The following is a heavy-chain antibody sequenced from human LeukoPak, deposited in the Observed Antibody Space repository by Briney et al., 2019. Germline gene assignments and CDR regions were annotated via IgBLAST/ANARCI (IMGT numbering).Heavy chain of an antibody. CDR3: ARDSSGWYDSHYYYYYMDV. Sequence: PSETLSLTCTVSGGSISSYYWSWIRQPPGKGLEWIGYIYYSGSTNYNPSLKSRVTISVDTSKNQFSLKLSSVTAADTAVYYCARDSSGWYDSHYYYYYMDVWGKGTTVTVSS. J-gene: IGHJ6*03. V-gene: IGHV4-59*01. CDR2: IYYSGST. D-gene: IGHD6-19*01. CDR1: GGSISSYY.